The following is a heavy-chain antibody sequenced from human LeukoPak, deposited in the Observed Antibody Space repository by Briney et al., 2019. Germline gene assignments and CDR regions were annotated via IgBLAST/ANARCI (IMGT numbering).Heavy chain of an antibody. D-gene: IGHD6-19*01. CDR1: GFTFSSYS. V-gene: IGHV3-21*01. J-gene: IGHJ4*02. CDR3: AREFGITSSGWYFDY. CDR2: ISSSSSYI. Sequence: GGSLRLSCAASGFTFSSYSMNWVRQAPGKGLEWVSSISSSSSYIYHADSVKGRFTISRDNAKNSLYLQMNSLRAEDTAVYYCAREFGITSSGWYFDYWGQGTLVTVSS.